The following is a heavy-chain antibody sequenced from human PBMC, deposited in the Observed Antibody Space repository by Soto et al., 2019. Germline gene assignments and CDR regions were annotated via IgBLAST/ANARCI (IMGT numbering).Heavy chain of an antibody. V-gene: IGHV4-30-4*01. J-gene: IGHJ4*02. CDR2: IYYSGST. D-gene: IGHD3-10*02. CDR1: GGTISSGDYY. CDR3: ASTFFGLPGYFDY. Sequence: QVQLQESGPGLVKPSQTLSLTCTVSGGTISSGDYYWSWIRQPPGKGLEWIGYIYYSGSTYYNPSLKSRVTISVDTSKNQFSLKLSSVTAADTAVYYCASTFFGLPGYFDYWGQGTLVTVSS.